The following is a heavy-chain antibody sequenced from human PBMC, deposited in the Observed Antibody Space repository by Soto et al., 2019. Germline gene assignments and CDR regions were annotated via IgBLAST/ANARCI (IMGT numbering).Heavy chain of an antibody. CDR1: GFTVSSNY. Sequence: GGSLRLSCAASGFTVSSNYMSWVRQAPGKGLEWVSVIYSGGSTYYADSVKGRFTISRDNSKNTLYLQMNSLRAEDTAVYYCARGSGYSAPKTKYSSSWYLTPDYWGQGTLVTVSS. CDR3: ARGSGYSAPKTKYSSSWYLTPDY. J-gene: IGHJ4*02. CDR2: IYSGGST. D-gene: IGHD6-13*01. V-gene: IGHV3-66*01.